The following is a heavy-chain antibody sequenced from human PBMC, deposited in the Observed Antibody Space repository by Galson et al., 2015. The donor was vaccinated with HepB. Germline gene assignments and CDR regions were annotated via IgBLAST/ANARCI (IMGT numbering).Heavy chain of an antibody. CDR3: AREALNWNNVAFNYYGLDV. CDR2: TYYRAKWDN. CDR1: GDSVSTNSAA. D-gene: IGHD1/OR15-1a*01. J-gene: IGHJ6*02. Sequence: CAISGDSVSTNSAAWNWIRQSPSRGLEWLGRTYYRAKWDNDYAPSVKGRITFKPDTSKNQFSLELNSVSPEDTAVYYCAREALNWNNVAFNYYGLDVWGQGTTVIVSS. V-gene: IGHV6-1*01.